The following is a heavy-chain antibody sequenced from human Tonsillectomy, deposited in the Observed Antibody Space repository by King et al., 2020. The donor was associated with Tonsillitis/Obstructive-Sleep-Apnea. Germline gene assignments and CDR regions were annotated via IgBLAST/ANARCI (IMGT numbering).Heavy chain of an antibody. J-gene: IGHJ4*02. V-gene: IGHV4-34*01. CDR1: GGSFSGYY. Sequence: VQLQQWGAGLLKPSETLSLTCAVYGGSFSGYYWSWIRQPPGKGLEWIGEINHSGSTNYNPSLKSRVTISVDTSKNQFSLKLSSVTAADTAVYYCARGWSIAARRTDYWGQGTLVTVSS. D-gene: IGHD6-6*01. CDR3: ARGWSIAARRTDY. CDR2: INHSGST.